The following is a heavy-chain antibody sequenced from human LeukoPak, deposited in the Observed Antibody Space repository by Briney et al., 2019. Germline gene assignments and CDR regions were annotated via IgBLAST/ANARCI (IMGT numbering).Heavy chain of an antibody. D-gene: IGHD3-3*01. CDR1: GFTFSSYS. CDR3: ARRGPYDFWSGPRGFDY. CDR2: ISSSSSYI. V-gene: IGHV3-21*01. J-gene: IGHJ4*02. Sequence: GGSLRLSCAASGFTFSSYSMNWVRQAPGKGLEWVSSISSSSSYIYYAESVKGRFTISRDNAKNSLYLQMNSLRAEDTAVYYCARRGPYDFWSGPRGFDYWGQGTLVTVSS.